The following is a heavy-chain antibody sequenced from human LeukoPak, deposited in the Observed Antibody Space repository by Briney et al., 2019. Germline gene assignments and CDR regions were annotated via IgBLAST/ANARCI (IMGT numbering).Heavy chain of an antibody. J-gene: IGHJ6*03. CDR1: GYTFTSYD. CDR2: MNPNSGNT. CDR3: ARGDCSSTSCQDPDYYYYMDV. Sequence: ASVKVSCKASGYTFTSYDINWVRQATGQGLEWMGWMNPNSGNTGYAQKFQGRVTITRNTSISTAYMELSSPRSEDTAVYYCARGDCSSTSCQDPDYYYYMDVWGKGTTVTVSS. V-gene: IGHV1-8*03. D-gene: IGHD2-2*01.